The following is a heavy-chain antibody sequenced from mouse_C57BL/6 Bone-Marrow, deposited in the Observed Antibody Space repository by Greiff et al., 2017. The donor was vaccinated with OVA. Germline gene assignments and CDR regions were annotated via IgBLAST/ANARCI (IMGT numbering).Heavy chain of an antibody. Sequence: EVQLVESGGDLVKPGGSLKLSCAASGFTFSSYGMSWVRQTPDKRLEWVATLSSGGSYTYYPDSVKGRFTISRDNAKNTLYLQMSSLKSEDTAMYYCARRPPWCAYWGQGTLVTVSA. CDR3: ARRPPWCAY. CDR2: LSSGGSYT. CDR1: GFTFSSYG. V-gene: IGHV5-6*01. J-gene: IGHJ3*01.